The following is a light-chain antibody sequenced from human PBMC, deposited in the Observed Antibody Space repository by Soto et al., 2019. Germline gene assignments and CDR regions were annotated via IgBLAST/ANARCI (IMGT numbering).Light chain of an antibody. V-gene: IGLV2-8*01. Sequence: QSALTQPPSVSGSPGQSVPISCTGTSSDVGAYNYVSWYQQHPGKAPQLIIYEVNRRPSGVPDRFSGSKSGNTASLTVSGLQAEDETDYFCSSYAGSNNLILFGGGTKLTVL. CDR1: SSDVGAYNY. CDR2: EVN. CDR3: SSYAGSNNLIL. J-gene: IGLJ2*01.